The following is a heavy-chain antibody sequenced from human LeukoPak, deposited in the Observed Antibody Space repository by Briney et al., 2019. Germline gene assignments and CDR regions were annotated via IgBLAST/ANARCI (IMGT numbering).Heavy chain of an antibody. J-gene: IGHJ4*02. D-gene: IGHD3-22*01. Sequence: PGGSLRLSCAASGFTFSSYEMSWVRQAPGKGLVWVSYISSSGSTIYYADSVKGRFTISRDNAKNSLYLQMNSLRAEDTAVYYCARDTRYYYDSSGYSASDYWGQGTLVTVSS. V-gene: IGHV3-48*03. CDR3: ARDTRYYYDSSGYSASDY. CDR1: GFTFSSYE. CDR2: ISSSGSTI.